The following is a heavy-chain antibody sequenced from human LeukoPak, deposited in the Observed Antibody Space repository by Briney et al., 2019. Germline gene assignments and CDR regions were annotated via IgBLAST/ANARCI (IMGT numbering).Heavy chain of an antibody. CDR3: AKDGYDILTGSGY. V-gene: IGHV3-23*01. CDR2: ITGSGGST. D-gene: IGHD3-9*01. Sequence: GGSLRLSCAASGFTFSSHAMSWVRQAPGKGLEWVSAITGSGGSTYYADSVEGRFTISRDNSKNTLYLQMNSLRAEDTAVYYCAKDGYDILTGSGYWGQGTLVTVSS. CDR1: GFTFSSHA. J-gene: IGHJ4*02.